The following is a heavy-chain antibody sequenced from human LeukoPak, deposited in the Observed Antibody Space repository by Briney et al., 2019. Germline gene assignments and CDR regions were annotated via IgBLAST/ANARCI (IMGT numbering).Heavy chain of an antibody. D-gene: IGHD2-2*02. Sequence: GGSLRLSCAASGFTFSSYWMHWVRQAPGKGLVWVSRINSDGSSTSYADSVKGRFTISRDNAKNTLYLQMNSLRAEDTAVYYCARAPPSVYTNWFDPWGQGTLVTVSS. J-gene: IGHJ5*02. CDR2: INSDGSST. CDR3: ARAPPSVYTNWFDP. CDR1: GFTFSSYW. V-gene: IGHV3-74*01.